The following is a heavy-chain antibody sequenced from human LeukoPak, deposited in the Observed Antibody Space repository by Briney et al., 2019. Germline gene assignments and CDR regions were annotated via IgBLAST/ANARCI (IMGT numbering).Heavy chain of an antibody. CDR3: AREGGFDS. D-gene: IGHD3-16*01. Sequence: GGSLRLSCAASGCIFSAYSMSWVRQAPGKGLEWVSYIGSSNNIYYADSVKGRFTISRDLAKNSLYLQMNSLRAEDTAVYYCAREGGFDSWGQGTLVTVSS. V-gene: IGHV3-48*01. CDR2: IGSSNNI. J-gene: IGHJ4*02. CDR1: GCIFSAYS.